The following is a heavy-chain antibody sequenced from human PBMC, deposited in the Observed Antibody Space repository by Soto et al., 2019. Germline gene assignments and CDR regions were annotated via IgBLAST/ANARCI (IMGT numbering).Heavy chain of an antibody. CDR3: AKTIAAREGGDY. CDR1: GFTFSSYG. Sequence: QVQLVESGGGVVQPGRSLRLSCAASGFTFSSYGMHWVRQAPGKGLEWVAVISYDGSNKYYADSVKGRFTISRDNSKNTLYLQMNSLRAEDTAVYYCAKTIAAREGGDYWGQGTLVTVSS. J-gene: IGHJ4*02. D-gene: IGHD6-13*01. V-gene: IGHV3-30*18. CDR2: ISYDGSNK.